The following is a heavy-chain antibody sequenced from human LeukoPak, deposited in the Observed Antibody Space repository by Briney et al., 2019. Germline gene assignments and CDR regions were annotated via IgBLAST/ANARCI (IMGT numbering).Heavy chain of an antibody. D-gene: IGHD3-10*01. V-gene: IGHV3-33*01. CDR3: ARELFGSGSCPVF. CDR2: MRQDGSNR. J-gene: IGHJ4*02. Sequence: GGSLRLSCTAPGFTFSSYAINWIRQAPGKGLEWVAKMRQDGSNRYYSEAVKGRFTISRDNSKNTVYLQINSLRAEDTAVYYCARELFGSGSCPVFWAQGTRLTVSS. CDR1: GFTFSSYA.